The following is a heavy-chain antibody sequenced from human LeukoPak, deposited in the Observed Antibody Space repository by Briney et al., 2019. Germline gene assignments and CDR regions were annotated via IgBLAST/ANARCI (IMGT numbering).Heavy chain of an antibody. CDR3: ARQYSGHLDY. CDR2: FYSSEST. Sequence: SETLSLTCTVSGDSIISYFRSWIRQPAGMGLEWIGRFYSSESTNYNPSLKSRVTMSVDTSKNQFSLKLSSVTAADTAVYYCARQYSGHLDYWGQGIMVTVSS. V-gene: IGHV4-4*07. J-gene: IGHJ4*02. CDR1: GDSIISYF. D-gene: IGHD1-26*01.